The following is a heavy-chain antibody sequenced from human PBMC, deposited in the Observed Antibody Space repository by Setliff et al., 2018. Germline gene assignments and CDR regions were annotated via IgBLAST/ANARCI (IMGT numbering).Heavy chain of an antibody. CDR3: ARGGWRYCGGDCYSRSYYYYGMDV. CDR1: GFTFSSYE. CDR2: ISSSGSTI. Sequence: GGSLRLSCAASGFTFSSYEMNWVRQAPGKGLEWVSYISSSGSTIYYADSVKGRFTISRDNAKNSLYPQMNSLRAEDTAVYYCARGGWRYCGGDCYSRSYYYYGMDVWGQGTTVTVSS. V-gene: IGHV3-48*03. D-gene: IGHD2-21*02. J-gene: IGHJ6*02.